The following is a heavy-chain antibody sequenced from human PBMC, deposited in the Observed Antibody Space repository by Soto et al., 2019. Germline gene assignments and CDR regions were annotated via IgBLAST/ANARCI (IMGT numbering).Heavy chain of an antibody. CDR1: GFTFRSYV. Sequence: QVQLVESGGGVVQPGTSLRVSCVGSGFTFRSYVIHWVRQAPGKGLEWVALISYDGSDKYYDDSVRGRFTISRDNSRNTVDLQMDSLRLEDTALYYCARWGTTGGLDVWGQGTLVSVS. CDR2: ISYDGSDK. CDR3: ARWGTTGGLDV. J-gene: IGHJ1*01. D-gene: IGHD3-16*01. V-gene: IGHV3-30*19.